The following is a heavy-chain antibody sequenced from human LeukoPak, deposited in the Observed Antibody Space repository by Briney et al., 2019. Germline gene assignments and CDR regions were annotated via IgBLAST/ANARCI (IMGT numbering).Heavy chain of an antibody. CDR2: IYTSGST. D-gene: IGHD2-15*01. CDR1: GGSISSDSYY. Sequence: SETLSLTCTVSGGSISSDSYYWSWIRQPAGKGLEWIGRIYTSGSTNYNPSLKSRVTISVDTSKNQFSLNLSSVTAADTAVFYCARTYSGYCSGGSCYSSIYYYYMDVWGKGTTVTVSS. CDR3: ARTYSGYCSGGSCYSSIYYYYMDV. J-gene: IGHJ6*03. V-gene: IGHV4-61*02.